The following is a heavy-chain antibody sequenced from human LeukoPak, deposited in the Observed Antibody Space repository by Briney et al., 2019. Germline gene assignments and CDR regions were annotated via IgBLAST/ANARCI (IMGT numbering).Heavy chain of an antibody. CDR1: GFTFSSYS. CDR3: ARDGSSSSPIPNYFDY. Sequence: GGSLRLSCAASGFTFSSYSMNWVRQAPGKGLEWVSSISSSSSYIYYADSVKGRFTISRDNAKNSLYLQMNSLRAEDTAVYYCARDGSSSSPIPNYFDYWGQGTLVTVSS. V-gene: IGHV3-21*01. CDR2: ISSSSSYI. J-gene: IGHJ4*02. D-gene: IGHD6-13*01.